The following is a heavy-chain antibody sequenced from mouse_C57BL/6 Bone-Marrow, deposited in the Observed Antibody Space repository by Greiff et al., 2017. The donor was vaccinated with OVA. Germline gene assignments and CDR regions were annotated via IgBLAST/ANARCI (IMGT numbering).Heavy chain of an antibody. CDR3: ARDSNYYFDY. Sequence: DVKLVESGGGLVKPGGSLKLSCAASGFTFSSYAMSWVRQTPEKRLEWVATISDGGSYTYYPDNVQGRFPISRNNAKNNLYLQMNHLKSEDTAMYYCARDSNYYFDYWGQGTTLTVSS. D-gene: IGHD2-5*01. CDR1: GFTFSSYA. CDR2: ISDGGSYT. J-gene: IGHJ2*01. V-gene: IGHV5-4*01.